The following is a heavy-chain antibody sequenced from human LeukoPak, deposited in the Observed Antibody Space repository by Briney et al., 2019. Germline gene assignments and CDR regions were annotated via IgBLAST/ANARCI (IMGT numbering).Heavy chain of an antibody. CDR2: ISAYNGNT. CDR1: GYTFTSYG. V-gene: IGHV1-18*01. CDR3: ARDDGRITGKWDAFDI. J-gene: IGHJ3*02. Sequence: GASVKVSCKASGYTFTSYGISWVRQAPGQGLEWMGWISAYNGNTNYAQKLQGRVTMTTDTSTSTAYMELRSLRSDDTAVYYCARDDGRITGKWDAFDIWGQGTMVTVSS. D-gene: IGHD1-20*01.